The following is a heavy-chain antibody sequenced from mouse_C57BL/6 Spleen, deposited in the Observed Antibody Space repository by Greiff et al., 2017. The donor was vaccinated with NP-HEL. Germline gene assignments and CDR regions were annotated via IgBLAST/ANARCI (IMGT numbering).Heavy chain of an antibody. Sequence: EVKVVESEGGLVQPGSSMKLSCTASGFTFSDYYMAWVRQVPEKGLEWVANINYDGSSTYYLDSSKSRFIISRDNAKNILYLQMSSLKSEDTATYYCARARYFDVWGTGTTVTVSS. CDR1: GFTFSDYY. J-gene: IGHJ1*03. V-gene: IGHV5-16*01. CDR3: ARARYFDV. CDR2: INYDGSST.